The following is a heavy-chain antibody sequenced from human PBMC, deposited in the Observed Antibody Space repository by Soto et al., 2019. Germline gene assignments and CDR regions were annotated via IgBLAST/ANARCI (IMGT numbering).Heavy chain of an antibody. J-gene: IGHJ4*02. CDR1: GDSISSGGYS. CDR2: IYHSGST. CDR3: ARGSVGATAGPHFDY. Sequence: SETLSLTCAVSGDSISSGGYSWSWIRQPPGKGLEWIGYIYHSGSTYYNPSLKSRVTISVDRSKNQFSLKLSSVTAADTAVYYCARGSVGATAGPHFDYWGQGTLVTVSS. V-gene: IGHV4-30-2*01. D-gene: IGHD1-26*01.